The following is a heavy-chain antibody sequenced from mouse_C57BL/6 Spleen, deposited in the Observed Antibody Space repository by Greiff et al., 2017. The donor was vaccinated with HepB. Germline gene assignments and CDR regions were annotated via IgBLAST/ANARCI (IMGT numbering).Heavy chain of an antibody. CDR2: IRNKANGYTT. J-gene: IGHJ1*03. D-gene: IGHD2-3*01. Sequence: EVKLEESGGGLVQPGGSLSLSCAASGFTFTDYYMSWVRQPPGKALEWLGFIRNKANGYTTEYSASVKGRFTISRYNSQSILYLQMNALRAEDSATYYCARYYDGYYPLWGTGTTVTVSS. CDR3: ARYYDGYYPL. V-gene: IGHV7-3*01. CDR1: GFTFTDYY.